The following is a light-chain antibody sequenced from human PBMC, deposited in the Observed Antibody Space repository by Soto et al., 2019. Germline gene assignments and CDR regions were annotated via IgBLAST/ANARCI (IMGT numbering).Light chain of an antibody. Sequence: QSVLTQPPSVSGAPGQRVTISCIGSSSNIGAGFDVNWYQQLPGTAPKLLIYANTNRPSGVPDRFSGSKSGTSASLAITGLQAEDEADYYCQSYDTSLMWVFAGGTKLTVL. CDR2: ANT. J-gene: IGLJ2*01. V-gene: IGLV1-40*01. CDR3: QSYDTSLMWV. CDR1: SSNIGAGFD.